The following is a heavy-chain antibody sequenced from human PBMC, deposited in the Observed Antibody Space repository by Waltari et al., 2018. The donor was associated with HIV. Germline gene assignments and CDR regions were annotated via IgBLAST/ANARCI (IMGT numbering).Heavy chain of an antibody. D-gene: IGHD1-26*01. Sequence: QVQLEESGPGLVKPAETLSLNCSVSGHSVSRGFYYWSWIRQSPGKGPEWIGSIYYTETSRYHPFFGGRVSLSIYTPKNQFSRTLTSVTAADTAVYFCARVGMGKDMCSTAGPIWFDPWGQGTPV. CDR2: IYYTETS. V-gene: IGHV4-61*01. CDR1: GHSVSRGFYY. J-gene: IGHJ5*02. CDR3: ARVGMGKDMCSTAGPIWFDP.